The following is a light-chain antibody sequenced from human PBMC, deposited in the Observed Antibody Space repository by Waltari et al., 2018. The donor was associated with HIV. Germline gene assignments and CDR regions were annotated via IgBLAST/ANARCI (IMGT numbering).Light chain of an antibody. CDR3: QSYDTSLSAWV. J-gene: IGLJ2*01. CDR2: INK. V-gene: IGLV1-40*03. CDR1: SSNIGAGYD. Sequence: SVLTQPPSISGAPGQRITVSCSGTSSNIGAGYDVQWYQQLPGTAPKLLLYINKNRPSGVPDRFSASKSDASASLAITGLQAADEGDYFCQSYDTSLSAWVFGGGTRLTVL.